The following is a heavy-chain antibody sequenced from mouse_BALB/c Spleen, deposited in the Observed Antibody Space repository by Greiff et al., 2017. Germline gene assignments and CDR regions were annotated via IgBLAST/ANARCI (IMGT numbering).Heavy chain of an antibody. V-gene: IGHV1S56*01. J-gene: IGHJ4*01. CDR3: ARCGNYAMDY. CDR2: IYPGNVNT. CDR1: GYTFTSYY. D-gene: IGHD1-1*01. Sequence: VQLQQSGPELVKPGASVRISCKASGYTFTSYYIHWVKQRPGQGLEWIGWIYPGNVNTKYNEKFKGKATLTADKSSSTAYMQLSSLTSEDSAVYFCARCGNYAMDYGGQGTSVTVSS.